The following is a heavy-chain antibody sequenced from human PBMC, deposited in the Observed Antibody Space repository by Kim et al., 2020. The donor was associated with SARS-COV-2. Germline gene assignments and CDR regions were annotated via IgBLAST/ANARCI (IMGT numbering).Heavy chain of an antibody. Sequence: GGSLRLSCAASGSTFSTYWLTWVRQAPGKGLEWVGNINQGGTEKYYVDSVKGRFTISRDNAKNSLFLDGNSLRVEDTAVYYCARTHYGDYVWGQGALVTVSS. D-gene: IGHD4-17*01. CDR3: ARTHYGDYV. CDR1: GSTFSTYW. J-gene: IGHJ4*02. CDR2: INQGGTEK. V-gene: IGHV3-7*01.